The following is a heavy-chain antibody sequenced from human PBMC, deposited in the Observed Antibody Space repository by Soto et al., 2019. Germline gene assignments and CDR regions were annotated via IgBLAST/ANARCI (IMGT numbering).Heavy chain of an antibody. CDR1: GGSIIGYY. CDR2: IYSDGTT. D-gene: IGHD5-18*01. CDR3: ARDRGYRSGSFGS. Sequence: SETLSLTSIVSGGSIIGYYWIWIRQPAGKELECIGRIYSDGTTNYNPSLKGRGTMSVDTSKKQISLKLTSVTAADTAMYYCARDRGYRSGSFGSWGQGVLVTVSS. J-gene: IGHJ5*02. V-gene: IGHV4-4*07.